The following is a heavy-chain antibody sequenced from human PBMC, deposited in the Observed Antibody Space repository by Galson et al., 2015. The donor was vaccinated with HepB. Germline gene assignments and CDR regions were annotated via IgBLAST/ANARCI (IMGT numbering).Heavy chain of an antibody. V-gene: IGHV6-1*01. D-gene: IGHD3-22*01. J-gene: IGHJ4*02. Sequence: CAISGDSVSRKSTAWNWIRQSPSRGLEWLGRTYYRSQWYNDYAVSVKSRIRVNLDTSKNQFSLHLNSVTPDDTVIYYCARQDYCYDSNCQGGGFDYWGQGTMVTFSS. CDR3: ARQDYCYDSNCQGGGFDY. CDR1: GDSVSRKSTA. CDR2: TYYRSQWYN.